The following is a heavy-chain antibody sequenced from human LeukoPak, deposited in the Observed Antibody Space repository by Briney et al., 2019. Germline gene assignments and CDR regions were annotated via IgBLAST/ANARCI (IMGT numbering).Heavy chain of an antibody. Sequence: GGPLRLSCAASGFTFSDYIINWVRQAPGKGLEWISYISSSGGTIYYADSVKGRFTISRDNSKNTLYLQMSSLRADDTAMYYCARRDPGSYPFDYWGQGTLVTVSS. J-gene: IGHJ4*02. CDR2: ISSSGGTI. CDR3: ARRDPGSYPFDY. D-gene: IGHD3-10*01. V-gene: IGHV3-48*01. CDR1: GFTFSDYI.